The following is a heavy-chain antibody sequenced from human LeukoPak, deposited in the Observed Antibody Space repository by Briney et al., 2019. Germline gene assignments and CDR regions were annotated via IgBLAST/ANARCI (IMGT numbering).Heavy chain of an antibody. J-gene: IGHJ5*02. CDR2: ISSSSSYI. CDR1: GFTFSSYS. CDR3: ARETYYYDSSGYYWFDP. Sequence: GGSLRLSCAASGFTFSSYSMNWVRQAPGKGLEWVSSISSSSSYIYYADSVKGRFTISRDDAKNSLYLQMNSLRAEDTAVYYCARETYYYDSSGYYWFDPWGQGTLVTVSS. V-gene: IGHV3-21*01. D-gene: IGHD3-22*01.